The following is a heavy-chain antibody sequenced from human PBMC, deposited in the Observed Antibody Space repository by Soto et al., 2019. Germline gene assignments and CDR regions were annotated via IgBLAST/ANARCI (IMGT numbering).Heavy chain of an antibody. V-gene: IGHV3-23*01. CDR2: ISGSGANT. J-gene: IGHJ5*02. CDR3: ANGRFLEWLLPDNWFDP. CDR1: GFTFSDYA. D-gene: IGHD3-3*01. Sequence: GGSLRLSCAAAGFTFSDYAMNWVRQAPGKGLEWVSAISGSGANTYYADSVKGRFTISRDNSRNMLYLQMNSLRDEDTAVYYCANGRFLEWLLPDNWFDPWGQGTLVTVSS.